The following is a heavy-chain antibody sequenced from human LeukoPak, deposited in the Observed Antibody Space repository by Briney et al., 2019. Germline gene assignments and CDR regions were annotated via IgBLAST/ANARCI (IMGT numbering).Heavy chain of an antibody. Sequence: GGSLRLSCAASGFTVRTNYMGWVRQAPGKGLEWVSVIYSGGATYYADFVKGRFTISRDNSKNTLYLQMNSLRAEDTAVYYCARELAAAGYDYWGQGTLVTVSS. D-gene: IGHD6-13*01. CDR2: IYSGGAT. V-gene: IGHV3-53*01. CDR1: GFTVRTNY. J-gene: IGHJ4*02. CDR3: ARELAAAGYDY.